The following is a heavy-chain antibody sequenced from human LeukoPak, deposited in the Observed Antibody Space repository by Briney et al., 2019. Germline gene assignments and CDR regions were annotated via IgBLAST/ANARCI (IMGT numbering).Heavy chain of an antibody. CDR3: ASERAYCSSTSCPSI. D-gene: IGHD2-2*01. V-gene: IGHV1-69*01. J-gene: IGHJ3*02. Sequence: SVKVSCKASGGTFSSYAISWVRQAPGQGLEWMGGIIPIFGTANYAQKFQGRVTITADESTSTAYMELSSLRSEDTAVYYCASERAYCSSTSCPSIWGQGTMVTVSS. CDR1: GGTFSSYA. CDR2: IIPIFGTA.